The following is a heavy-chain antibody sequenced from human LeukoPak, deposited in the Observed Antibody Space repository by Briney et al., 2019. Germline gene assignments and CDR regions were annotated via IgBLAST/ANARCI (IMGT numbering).Heavy chain of an antibody. Sequence: PGRSLRLSCAASGFTFSSYAMHWVRQAPGKGLEWVSAISGSGGRTYYADSVKGRFTISRDESKNTLYLQMSSLRAEDTAVYYCAKDATIQGEYFDYWGQGTLVTVSS. CDR3: AKDATIQGEYFDY. CDR2: ISGSGGRT. D-gene: IGHD3-16*01. V-gene: IGHV3-23*01. CDR1: GFTFSSYA. J-gene: IGHJ4*02.